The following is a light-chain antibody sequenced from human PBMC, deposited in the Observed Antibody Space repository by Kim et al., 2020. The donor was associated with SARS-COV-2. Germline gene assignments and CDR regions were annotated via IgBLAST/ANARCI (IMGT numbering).Light chain of an antibody. V-gene: IGKV3-20*01. J-gene: IGKJ2*01. CDR3: QQYGGSSGT. CDR2: GAS. CDR1: QTITSNY. Sequence: LSPAERATLSCRASQTITSNYLAWHQQKPGQAPRLLIYGASSRATGIPDRFSGSGSGTDFTLTISRLEAEDFAVYYCQQYGGSSGTFGRGTKLEI.